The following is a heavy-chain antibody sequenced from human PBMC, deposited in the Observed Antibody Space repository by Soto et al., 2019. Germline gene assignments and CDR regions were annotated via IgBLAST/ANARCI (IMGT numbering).Heavy chain of an antibody. Sequence: GESLKISCQVSVYSFTSYWISWVRQVPVKGLEWLGKIDPEDSYSDYSPSFEGHVTFSIDTSMNTAFLHWTSLKASDTAMDYCARRPALLPFDSWGQGPLVTVSS. CDR3: ARRPALLPFDS. D-gene: IGHD2-2*01. CDR2: IDPEDSYS. V-gene: IGHV5-10-1*01. CDR1: VYSFTSYW. J-gene: IGHJ4*02.